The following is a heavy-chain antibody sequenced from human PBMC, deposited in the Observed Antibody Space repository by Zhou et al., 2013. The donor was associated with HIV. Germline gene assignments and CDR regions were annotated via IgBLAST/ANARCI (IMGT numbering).Heavy chain of an antibody. Sequence: QVQLVQSGAEVKKPGASVKVSCKASGYTFTGYYMHWVRQAPGQGLEWMGWINPNSGGTNYAQKFQGRVTMTRDTSISTAYMELSRLRSDDTAVYYCARVGGIQLWLREYYFDYWGQGTLVTVSS. CDR3: ARVGGIQLWLREYYFDY. CDR1: GYTFTGYY. V-gene: IGHV1-2*02. CDR2: INPNSGGT. D-gene: IGHD5-18*01. J-gene: IGHJ4*02.